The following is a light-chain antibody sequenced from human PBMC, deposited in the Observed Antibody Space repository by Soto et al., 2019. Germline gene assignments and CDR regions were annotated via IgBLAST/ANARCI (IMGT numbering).Light chain of an antibody. CDR3: QQANSFPPT. Sequence: DIQMTQSPSSVSASVGDRVTITCRASQGISSWLAWYQKKPGKAPKLLIYAASSLQSGVPSMFSGSGSGTDFTLTISSLQPEDFATYYCQQANSFPPTFGQGTKVEIK. CDR2: AAS. V-gene: IGKV1-12*01. CDR1: QGISSW. J-gene: IGKJ1*01.